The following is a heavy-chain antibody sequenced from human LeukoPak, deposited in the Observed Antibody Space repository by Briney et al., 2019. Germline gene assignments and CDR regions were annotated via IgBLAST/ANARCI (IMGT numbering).Heavy chain of an antibody. CDR2: ISTSSSYI. CDR3: ARVPMVRGIAIAEADY. V-gene: IGHV3-21*01. J-gene: IGHJ4*02. CDR1: GFTFSSYA. D-gene: IGHD3-10*01. Sequence: PGGSLRLSCAASGFTFSSYAMSWVRQAPGKGLEWVSSISTSSSYIYYADSVKGRFTISRDNAKNSLYLQMNSLRAEDTAVYYCARVPMVRGIAIAEADYWGQGTLVTVSS.